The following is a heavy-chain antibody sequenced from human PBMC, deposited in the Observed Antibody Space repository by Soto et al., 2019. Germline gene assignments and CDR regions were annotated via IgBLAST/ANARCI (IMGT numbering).Heavy chain of an antibody. CDR1: GGTLNNYA. CDR3: ARFVRHQLPTIDY. Sequence: SVKVSCKASGGTLNNYAINWVRQAPGQGLEWMGGILPVSAPPDYAQKFQGRVSITADHSTSTVYMELSSLRSEDTAVYYCARFVRHQLPTIDYWGQGALVTVSS. D-gene: IGHD1-26*01. CDR2: ILPVSAPP. V-gene: IGHV1-69*13. J-gene: IGHJ4*02.